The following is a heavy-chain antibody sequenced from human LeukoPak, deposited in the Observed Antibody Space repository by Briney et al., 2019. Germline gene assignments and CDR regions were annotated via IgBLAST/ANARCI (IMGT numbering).Heavy chain of an antibody. J-gene: IGHJ1*01. CDR3: AGDRGGSYFQA. CDR2: INTDNGKT. Sequence: GASVKVSCKASGYRFNTYGITWVRQAPGQGLEWMGWINTDNGKTNYAHRLQGRVTVTKDTSTSTSYMELRSLTSDDTAVYYCAGDRGGSYFQAWGQGTLVTVSS. CDR1: GYRFNTYG. V-gene: IGHV1-18*01. D-gene: IGHD1-26*01.